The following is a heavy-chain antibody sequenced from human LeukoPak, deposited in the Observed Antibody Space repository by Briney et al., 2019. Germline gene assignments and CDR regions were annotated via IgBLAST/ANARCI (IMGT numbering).Heavy chain of an antibody. CDR3: ATPLSSGSYD. CDR2: IYISGST. V-gene: IGHV4-4*07. D-gene: IGHD1-26*01. CDR1: GGSISSYY. J-gene: IGHJ4*02. Sequence: SETLSLTCSVSGGSISSYYWNWIRQPAGKGLEWIGRIYISGSTNYNPSLKSRVTISVDKSRNQFSLKLSSVTAADTAVYYCATPLSSGSYDWGQGTLVTVSS.